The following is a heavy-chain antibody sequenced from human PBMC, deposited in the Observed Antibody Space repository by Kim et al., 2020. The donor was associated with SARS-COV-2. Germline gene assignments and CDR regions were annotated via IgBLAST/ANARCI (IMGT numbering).Heavy chain of an antibody. CDR2: ISYDGSNK. D-gene: IGHD2-21*02. CDR1: GFTFSSYG. V-gene: IGHV3-30*18. Sequence: GGSLRLSCAASGFTFSSYGMHWVRQAPGKGLEWVAVISYDGSNKYYADSVKGRFTISRDNSKNTLYLQMNSLRAEDTAVYYCAKDEKMYGQGHIVVVTAFDYWGQGTLVTVSS. CDR3: AKDEKMYGQGHIVVVTAFDY. J-gene: IGHJ4*02.